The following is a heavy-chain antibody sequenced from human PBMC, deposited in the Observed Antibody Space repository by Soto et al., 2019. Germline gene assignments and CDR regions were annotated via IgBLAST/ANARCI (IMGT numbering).Heavy chain of an antibody. D-gene: IGHD3-10*01. CDR3: ARRRSMVRGVTTNPFDY. CDR2: MNTNSGNT. CDR1: GYTFTNYD. V-gene: IGHV1-8*01. Sequence: QVLLVQSGAEVKKPGASVKVSCKASGYTFTNYDINWVRQATGQGLEWMGWMNTNSGNTGYAQKFQGRVTMTRNTSISTAYMELSSLRSEDTAVYFCARRRSMVRGVTTNPFDYWGQGTLVTVSS. J-gene: IGHJ4*02.